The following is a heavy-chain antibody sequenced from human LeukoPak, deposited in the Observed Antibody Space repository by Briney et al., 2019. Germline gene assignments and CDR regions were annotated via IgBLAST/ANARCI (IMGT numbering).Heavy chain of an antibody. D-gene: IGHD6-13*01. CDR3: ARDPRYSSSWYQLGYAFDI. V-gene: IGHV4-31*03. J-gene: IGHJ3*02. Sequence: PSETLSLTCTVSGASISSGDYFWSWIRQPPGKGLEWIGYIDYSGSTYYNPSLKSRVTISVDTSKNQFSLKLSSVTAADTAVYYCARDPRYSSSWYQLGYAFDIWGQGTMVTVSS. CDR1: GASISSGDYF. CDR2: IDYSGST.